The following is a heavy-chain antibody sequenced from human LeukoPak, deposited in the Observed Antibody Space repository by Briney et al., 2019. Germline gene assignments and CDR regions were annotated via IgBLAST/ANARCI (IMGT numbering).Heavy chain of an antibody. CDR2: IYYSGNT. J-gene: IGHJ4*02. CDR1: GGSISSYFNY. D-gene: IGHD3-22*01. CDR3: ARAPHFFDTSGSRYYFDY. V-gene: IGHV4-39*07. Sequence: PSETLSLTCTVSGGSISSYFNYWGWIRQPPGKGLEWIGSIYYSGNTYYSPSLMSRVAISVDTSKNQFSLNLSSVTAADTAVYFCARAPHFFDTSGSRYYFDYWGQGALVTVSS.